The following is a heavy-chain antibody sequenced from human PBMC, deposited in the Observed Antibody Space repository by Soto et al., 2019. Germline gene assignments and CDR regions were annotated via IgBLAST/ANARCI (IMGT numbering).Heavy chain of an antibody. CDR2: ISGSGGST. CDR3: AKYDFWSGPTPPYFDY. Sequence: LRLSCAASGFTFSSSAVSWVRQAPGKGLEWVSAISGSGGSTYYADSVKGRFTISRNNSKKTLYLQMXSMRAEDTAVYYCAKYDFWSGPTPPYFDYWPPGTFVTVAS. J-gene: IGHJ4*02. CDR1: GFTFSSSA. D-gene: IGHD3-3*01. V-gene: IGHV3-23*01.